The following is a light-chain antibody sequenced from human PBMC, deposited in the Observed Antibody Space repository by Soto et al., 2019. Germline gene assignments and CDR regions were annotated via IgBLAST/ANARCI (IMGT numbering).Light chain of an antibody. Sequence: QSVLTQPASVSASPGQSITISCTGTSSDVVGYNYVSWYQQQSGKAPKLMIHEVSNRPSGVSNRFSGSKSGNTASLTISGLQVEDEADYYCSSYTSSRAYVFGIGTKVTVL. CDR2: EVS. J-gene: IGLJ1*01. V-gene: IGLV2-14*01. CDR1: SSDVVGYNY. CDR3: SSYTSSRAYV.